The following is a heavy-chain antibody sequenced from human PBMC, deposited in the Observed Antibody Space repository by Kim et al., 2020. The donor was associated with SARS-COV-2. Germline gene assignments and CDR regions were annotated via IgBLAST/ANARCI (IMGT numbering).Heavy chain of an antibody. CDR1: GGSISSGSYY. J-gene: IGHJ6*02. D-gene: IGHD3-3*01. Sequence: SETLSLTCTVSGGSISSGSYYWSWIRQPAGKGLEWIGRIYTSGSTNYNPSLKSRVTISVDTSKNQFSLKLSSVTAADTAVYYCARDYAEEFLAGRNYYYYYGMDVWGQGTTVTVSS. CDR2: IYTSGST. V-gene: IGHV4-61*02. CDR3: ARDYAEEFLAGRNYYYYYGMDV.